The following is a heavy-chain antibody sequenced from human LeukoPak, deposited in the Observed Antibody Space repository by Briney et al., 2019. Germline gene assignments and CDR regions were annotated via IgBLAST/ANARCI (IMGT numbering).Heavy chain of an antibody. Sequence: SQTLALTCSVSGGSISTFYWGWIRQPPGKGLEWIGFTHYRHNNYNPSFRSRVTMSVDTSNNLLSLQLRSVTAADTAVYYCARESAGDHEPNWFDPWGPGILVTVAS. CDR2: THYRHN. J-gene: IGHJ5*01. CDR1: GGSISTFY. CDR3: ARESAGDHEPNWFDP. V-gene: IGHV4-59*01.